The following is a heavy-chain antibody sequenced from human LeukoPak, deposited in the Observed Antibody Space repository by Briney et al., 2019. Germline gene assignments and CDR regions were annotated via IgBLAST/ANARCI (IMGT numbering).Heavy chain of an antibody. D-gene: IGHD3-10*01. Sequence: GGSLRLSCAASGFTFDDYAMHWVRQAPGKGLEWVSGISWNSGSIGYADPVKGRFTISRDNAKNSLYLQMNSLRAEDTALYYCAKDILWFGESAFDIWGQGTMVTVSS. J-gene: IGHJ3*02. V-gene: IGHV3-9*01. CDR3: AKDILWFGESAFDI. CDR2: ISWNSGSI. CDR1: GFTFDDYA.